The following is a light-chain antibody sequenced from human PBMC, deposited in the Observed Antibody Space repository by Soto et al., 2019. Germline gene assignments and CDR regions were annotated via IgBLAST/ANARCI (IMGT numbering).Light chain of an antibody. CDR2: KAS. J-gene: IGKJ2*01. V-gene: IGKV1-5*03. CDR3: QQYHSLPYT. CDR1: QSISSW. Sequence: DIQMTQSPSTLFASVGDRVTITCRASQSISSWLAWYQQKPGKAPKLLIYKASSLESGVPLRFSGSGSGTEFTLTISSLQPDDFATYHCQQYHSLPYTFGQGNKLEI.